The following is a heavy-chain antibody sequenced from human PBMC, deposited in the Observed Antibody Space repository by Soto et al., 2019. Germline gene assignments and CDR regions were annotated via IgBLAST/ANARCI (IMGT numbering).Heavy chain of an antibody. V-gene: IGHV3-23*01. CDR2: IGTSGSGT. CDR1: GFAFSNYA. CDR3: TRYSILEWLCDY. Sequence: GGSLRLSCAASGFAFSNYAMNWVRQAPGKGLEWVSVIGTSGSGTYYADSVKGRFTISRDNSKNTLYLQMSSLRAEDTAVYYCTRYSILEWLCDYWGQGTLVTVSS. D-gene: IGHD3-3*01. J-gene: IGHJ4*02.